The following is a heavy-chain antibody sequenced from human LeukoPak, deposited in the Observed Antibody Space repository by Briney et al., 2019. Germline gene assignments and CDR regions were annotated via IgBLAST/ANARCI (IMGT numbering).Heavy chain of an antibody. D-gene: IGHD1-14*01. V-gene: IGHV1-69*13. J-gene: IGHJ5*02. CDR1: GGTFSSYA. Sequence: SVKVSCKASGGTFSSYAISWARQAPGQGLEWMGGIIPIFGTANYAQKFQGRVTITADESTSTAYMEPSSLRSEDTAAYYCARDIRGCVFRGYNWFDPWGQGTLVTVSS. CDR2: IIPIFGTA. CDR3: ARDIRGCVFRGYNWFDP.